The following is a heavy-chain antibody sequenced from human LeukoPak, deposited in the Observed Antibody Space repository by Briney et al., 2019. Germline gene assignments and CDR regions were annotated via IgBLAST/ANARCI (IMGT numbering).Heavy chain of an antibody. CDR1: GFTFSTYA. V-gene: IGHV3-23*01. D-gene: IGHD4-17*01. CDR3: AKRPTVTTSGFFDY. J-gene: IGHJ4*02. Sequence: PGGSLRLSCAASGFTFSTYAMICARQAPGKGVECVSSISGSGDITHHEDSVKGRFTISRDNYKNALYLQMNSLRDEDTAVYYCAKRPTVTTSGFFDYWGQGTLVTVSS. CDR2: ISGSGDIT.